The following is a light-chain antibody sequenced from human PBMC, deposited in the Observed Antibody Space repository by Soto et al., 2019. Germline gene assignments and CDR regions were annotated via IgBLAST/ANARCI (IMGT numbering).Light chain of an antibody. Sequence: EVVMTQSPGTLSVSPGERASLSCRASQSVSGNLAWYQQTPGQAPRLLIHGASTRATGIPARFSGSGSGTEFTLTISSLQSEDFAFYYCQQYNDWPRTFGQWTKVEIK. CDR2: GAS. V-gene: IGKV3-15*01. CDR1: QSVSGN. CDR3: QQYNDWPRT. J-gene: IGKJ1*01.